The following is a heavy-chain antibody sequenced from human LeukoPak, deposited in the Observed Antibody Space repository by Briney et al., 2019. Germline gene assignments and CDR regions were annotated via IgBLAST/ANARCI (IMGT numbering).Heavy chain of an antibody. V-gene: IGHV3-9*01. D-gene: IGHD3-9*01. CDR1: GFSLEDYA. CDR2: ISWDSGSQ. Sequence: GRSLRLSCVGSGFSLEDYAMHWVRQVPGKGREWVSSISWDSGSQAYTDSVKGRFTISRDNDKNSLYLQMNSLRLEDTAFYYCIKDMGFDLLKDAFHVWGQGTLVTVSS. CDR3: IKDMGFDLLKDAFHV. J-gene: IGHJ3*01.